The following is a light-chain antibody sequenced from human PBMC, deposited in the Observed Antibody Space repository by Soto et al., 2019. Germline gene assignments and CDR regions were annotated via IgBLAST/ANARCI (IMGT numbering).Light chain of an antibody. J-gene: IGKJ1*01. V-gene: IGKV1-39*01. CDR2: DAS. CDR3: QQSDVSPRT. CDR1: QSISTY. Sequence: DIQMTQTPSSLSASVGDRVTITCRASQSISTYLNWYQQRPGKAPKLLIYDASTLQSGVPSRFSGSGSGTDFTLTITSLDPEDFATYYCQQSDVSPRTFGQGTKVDIK.